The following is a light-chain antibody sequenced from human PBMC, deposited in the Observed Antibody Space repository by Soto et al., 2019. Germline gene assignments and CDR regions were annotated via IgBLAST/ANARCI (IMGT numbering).Light chain of an antibody. CDR3: QQYGSSPPWT. CDR2: GAS. J-gene: IGKJ1*01. V-gene: IGKV3-20*01. Sequence: EIVLTQSPGTLSLSPGERATLSCRASQSVSSSYLAWYQQKPGQAPRLLIYGASSRATGIPDRFSGSGSGTDFTLTISRLEPEDFAVYYGQQYGSSPPWTFGQGTKV. CDR1: QSVSSSY.